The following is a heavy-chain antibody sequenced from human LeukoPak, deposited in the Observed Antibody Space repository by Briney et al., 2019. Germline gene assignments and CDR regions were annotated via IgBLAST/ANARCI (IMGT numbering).Heavy chain of an antibody. J-gene: IGHJ4*02. Sequence: GRSLRLSCAASGFTCSSYAMHWVRQAPGTGLDWVAVISYDGSNKYYADSVKGRFTISRDNSKNTLYLQMNSLRAEDTAEYYCARAALRYFDWLLYLDYWGQGTLVTVSS. CDR3: ARAALRYFDWLLYLDY. CDR2: ISYDGSNK. V-gene: IGHV3-30-3*01. D-gene: IGHD3-9*01. CDR1: GFTCSSYA.